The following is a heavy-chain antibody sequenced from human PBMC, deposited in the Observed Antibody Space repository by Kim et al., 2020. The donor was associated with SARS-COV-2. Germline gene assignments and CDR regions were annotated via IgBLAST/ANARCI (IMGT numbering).Heavy chain of an antibody. D-gene: IGHD6-13*01. CDR3: ARRTIAAAGPFDY. V-gene: IGHV4-39*01. J-gene: IGHJ4*02. Sequence: YNPSLKGRVTIAVDTSKNQFSLKLSSVTAADTAVYYCARRTIAAAGPFDYWGQGTLVTVSS.